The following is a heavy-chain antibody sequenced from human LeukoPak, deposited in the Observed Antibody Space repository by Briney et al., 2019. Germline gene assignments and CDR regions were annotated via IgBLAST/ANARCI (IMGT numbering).Heavy chain of an antibody. D-gene: IGHD4-23*01. CDR1: GFTFSSYS. V-gene: IGHV3-48*02. CDR3: ARVVRWSGYGGNSDGMDV. J-gene: IGHJ6*02. CDR2: ISGSSGTI. Sequence: GVSLRLSCAASGFTFSSYSMNGVRQAPGKGLEWVSYISGSSGTIFYADSVKGRFTISRDNAKNSLYLQMNSLRDEDTAVYYCARVVRWSGYGGNSDGMDVWGQGTTVTVSS.